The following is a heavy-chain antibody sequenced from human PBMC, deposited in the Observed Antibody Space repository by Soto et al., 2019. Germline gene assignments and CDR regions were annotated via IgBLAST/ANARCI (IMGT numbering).Heavy chain of an antibody. CDR2: INPVSGGT. CDR1: GDIFIAYY. D-gene: IGHD6-13*01. Sequence: QVQLVQSGAEVKKPGASVKVSCKASGDIFIAYYMHWVRQAPGQGLEWMGWINPVSGGTNYAQKFQGMVTMTRDTSVSTAYMELSRLTSDDTAVYYCVRGGRGSSWYIYDYWGQGTLVTVSS. J-gene: IGHJ4*02. CDR3: VRGGRGSSWYIYDY. V-gene: IGHV1-2*02.